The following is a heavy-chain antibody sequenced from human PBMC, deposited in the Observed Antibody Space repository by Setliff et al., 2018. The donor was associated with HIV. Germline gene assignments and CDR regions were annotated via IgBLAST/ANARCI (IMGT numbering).Heavy chain of an antibody. CDR3: AREWAARYTDNWDEGGQDHYYYYMDV. CDR1: GFTLSNYA. J-gene: IGHJ6*03. CDR2: ISSRSQTI. Sequence: PGGSLRLSCAASGFTLSNYALNWVRQAPGKGLEWISYISSRSQTIYYADSVKGRFTISRHNAKNSLYLQMNSLRAEDTAVYYCAREWAARYTDNWDEGGQDHYYYYMDVWGRGTTVTVSS. V-gene: IGHV3-48*01. D-gene: IGHD1-1*01.